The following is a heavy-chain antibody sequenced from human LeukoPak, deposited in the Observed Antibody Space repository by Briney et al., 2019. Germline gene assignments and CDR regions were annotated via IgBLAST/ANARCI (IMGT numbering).Heavy chain of an antibody. D-gene: IGHD5-24*01. CDR2: ISLTADTK. V-gene: IGHV3-23*01. J-gene: IGHJ4*01. CDR3: AKGGPRDGYNDFDY. Sequence: GGSLRLSCAASGFTFTSYVMTWVRQAPGQGLDWVSVISLTADTKFYADSVKGRFTISRDNSKNTVYLQMNSLRAEDTAVYYCAKGGPRDGYNDFDYWGHGTLVTVSS. CDR1: GFTFTSYV.